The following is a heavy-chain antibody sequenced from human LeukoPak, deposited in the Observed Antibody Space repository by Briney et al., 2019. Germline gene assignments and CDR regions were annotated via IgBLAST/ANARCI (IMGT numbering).Heavy chain of an antibody. Sequence: GGSLRLSCAASGFTVSSNYMGWVRQAPGKGLEWVSVIYSGGSTYYADSVKGRFTTSRDNSKNTLYLQMNSLRAEDTAVYYCARGVVRGVPDYWGQGTLVTVSS. J-gene: IGHJ4*02. CDR3: ARGVVRGVPDY. V-gene: IGHV3-53*01. CDR1: GFTVSSNY. D-gene: IGHD3-10*01. CDR2: IYSGGST.